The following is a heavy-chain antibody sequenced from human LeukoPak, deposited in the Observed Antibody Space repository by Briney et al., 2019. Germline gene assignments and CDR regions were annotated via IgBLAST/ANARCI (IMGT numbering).Heavy chain of an antibody. CDR1: GGSISSSSYY. CDR2: IYYSGST. CDR3: ARADTIFGVDYHQAAFDI. J-gene: IGHJ3*02. Sequence: PSETLSLTCTVSGGSISSSSYYWGWIRQPPGKGLEWIGSIYYSGSTYYNPSLKSRVTISVDTSKNQFSLKLSSVTAADTAVYYCARADTIFGVDYHQAAFDIWGQGTMVTVSS. D-gene: IGHD3-3*01. V-gene: IGHV4-39*07.